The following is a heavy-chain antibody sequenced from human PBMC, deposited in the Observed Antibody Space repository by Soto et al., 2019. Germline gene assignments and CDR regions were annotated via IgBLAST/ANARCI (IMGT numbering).Heavy chain of an antibody. Sequence: ASVKVSCKASGYNFTSYPTHWVRQAPGQRLEWMGWIDAGNGNTKYSQKFRGRVTFTTDTSASTAYMDLSSLRSEDTAVYYCARAGYTYGPPYYGMDVWGQGTTVTVSS. CDR1: GYNFTSYP. V-gene: IGHV1-3*01. J-gene: IGHJ6*02. CDR2: IDAGNGNT. D-gene: IGHD5-18*01. CDR3: ARAGYTYGPPYYGMDV.